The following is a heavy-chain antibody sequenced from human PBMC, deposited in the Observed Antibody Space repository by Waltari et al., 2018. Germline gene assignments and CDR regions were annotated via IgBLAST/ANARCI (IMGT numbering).Heavy chain of an antibody. CDR2: IIPSLGIA. J-gene: IGHJ5*02. Sequence: QVQLVQSGAEVKKPGSSVKVSCKASGGTFSSYTISWVRQAPGQGLEWMGRIIPSLGIANYAEKFQGRVTITADKSTSTAYMELSSLRSEDTAVYYCARVQDITMVRGWFDPWGQGTLVTVSS. CDR3: ARVQDITMVRGWFDP. CDR1: GGTFSSYT. V-gene: IGHV1-69*02. D-gene: IGHD3-10*01.